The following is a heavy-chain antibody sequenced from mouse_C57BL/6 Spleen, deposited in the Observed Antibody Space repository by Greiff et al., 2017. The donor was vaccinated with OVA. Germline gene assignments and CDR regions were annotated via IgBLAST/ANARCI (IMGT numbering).Heavy chain of an antibody. V-gene: IGHV1-50*01. D-gene: IGHD2-1*01. J-gene: IGHJ3*01. CDR1: GYTFTSYW. CDR3: ARCGNHWFAY. CDR2: IDPSDSYT. Sequence: VQGVESGAELVKPGASVKLSCKASGYTFTSYWMPWVKQRPGQGLEWIGDIDPSDSYTNYNPKFKGKATLTVDTSSSTAYMELSSLTSEDSAVYYCARCGNHWFAYWGQGTLVTVSA.